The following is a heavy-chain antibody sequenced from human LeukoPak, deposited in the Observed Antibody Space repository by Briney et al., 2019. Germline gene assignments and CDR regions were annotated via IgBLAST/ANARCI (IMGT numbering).Heavy chain of an antibody. D-gene: IGHD6-19*01. CDR2: INPNSGGT. Sequence: GASVKVSCKASGYTFTDYHMHWVRQAPGQGLEWMGWINPNSGGTNSAQKFQGRVTMTRDTSIITAYMDLSSLRSDDTAVYYCARDRPGYSSWFDPWGQGTLVTVSS. CDR3: ARDRPGYSSWFDP. CDR1: GYTFTDYH. V-gene: IGHV1-2*02. J-gene: IGHJ5*02.